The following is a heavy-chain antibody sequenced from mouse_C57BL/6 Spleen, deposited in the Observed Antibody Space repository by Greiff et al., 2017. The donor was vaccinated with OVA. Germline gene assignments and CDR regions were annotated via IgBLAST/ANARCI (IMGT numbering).Heavy chain of an antibody. CDR3: AGNYYGSRVWFAY. V-gene: IGHV14-2*01. J-gene: IGHJ3*01. Sequence: EVKLMESGAELVKPGASVKLSCTASGFNIKDYYMHWVKQRTEQGLEWIGRIDPEDGETKYAPKFQGKATITADTSSNTAYLQLSSLTSEDTAVYYCAGNYYGSRVWFAYWGQGTLVTVSA. D-gene: IGHD1-1*01. CDR2: IDPEDGET. CDR1: GFNIKDYY.